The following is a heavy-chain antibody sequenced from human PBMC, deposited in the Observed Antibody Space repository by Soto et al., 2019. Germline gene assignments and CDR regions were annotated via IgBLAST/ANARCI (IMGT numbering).Heavy chain of an antibody. CDR3: ASTLDFWSGPRDY. CDR1: GGTFSSYA. V-gene: IGHV1-69*13. J-gene: IGHJ4*02. CDR2: IIPNFGTA. Sequence: ASVKVSCKASGGTFSSYAISWVRQAPGQGLEWMGGIIPNFGTANYAQKFQGRVTITADESTSTAYMELSSLRSEDTAVYYCASTLDFWSGPRDYWGQGTLVTVSS. D-gene: IGHD3-3*01.